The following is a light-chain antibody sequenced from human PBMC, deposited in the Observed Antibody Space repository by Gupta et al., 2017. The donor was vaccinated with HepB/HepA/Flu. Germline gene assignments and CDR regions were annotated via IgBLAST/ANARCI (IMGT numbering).Light chain of an antibody. J-gene: IGLJ2*01. CDR2: QDS. V-gene: IGLV3-1*01. CDR3: QEWDSSTGV. CDR1: KLGDKY. Sequence: SYELTQPPSVSVSPGQTASITCSGDKLGDKYACWYQQKPGQSPVLAIYQDSKRPSGIPERFSGSNSGNTAPMTISGTQAMDEADYYCQEWDSSTGVFGGGTKLTVL.